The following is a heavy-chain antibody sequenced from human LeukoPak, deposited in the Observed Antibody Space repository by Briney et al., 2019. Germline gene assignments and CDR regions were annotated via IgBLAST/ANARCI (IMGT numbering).Heavy chain of an antibody. CDR1: GFTFSSCG. V-gene: IGHV3-30*03. D-gene: IGHD3-10*02. CDR3: VRGSVQGN. CDR2: ISYDGSNK. J-gene: IGHJ4*02. Sequence: GGSPSLSYAASGFTFSSCGMHWVRQAPDKGLEWVAVISYDGSNKYDADSVRGRFTISRDNSKNTLYLQMNSLRVEDTAVSYCVRGSVQGNWGQGTLVTVSS.